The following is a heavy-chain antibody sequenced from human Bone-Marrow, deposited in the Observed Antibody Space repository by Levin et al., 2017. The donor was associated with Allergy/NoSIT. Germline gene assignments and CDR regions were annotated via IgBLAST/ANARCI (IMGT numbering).Heavy chain of an antibody. V-gene: IGHV5-51*01. CDR2: IYPSDSDT. Sequence: GGSLRLSCKGSGYTFSSYWIAWVRQMPGKGLEYMGIIYPSDSDTRYSPSFQGQVTISADKSISTAYLQWSSLKASDTAMYYCARLRKIDLRNDAFHIWGQGTMVTVSS. J-gene: IGHJ3*02. D-gene: IGHD3-22*01. CDR1: GYTFSSYW. CDR3: ARLRKIDLRNDAFHI.